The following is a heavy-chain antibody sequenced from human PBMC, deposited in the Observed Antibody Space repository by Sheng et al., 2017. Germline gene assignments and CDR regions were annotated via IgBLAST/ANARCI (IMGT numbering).Heavy chain of an antibody. CDR2: IGTAGDP. CDR1: GFTFSSYD. J-gene: IGHJ6*02. CDR3: ARGAYCGGDCYSPDYYYYGMDV. D-gene: IGHD2-21*01. Sequence: VQLVESGGGVVQPGRSLRLSCAASGFTFSSYDMHWVRQATGKGLEWVSAIGTAGDPYYPGSVKGRFTISRENAKNSLYLQMNSLRAGDTAVYYCARGAYCGGDCYSPDYYYYGMDVWGQ. V-gene: IGHV3-13*05.